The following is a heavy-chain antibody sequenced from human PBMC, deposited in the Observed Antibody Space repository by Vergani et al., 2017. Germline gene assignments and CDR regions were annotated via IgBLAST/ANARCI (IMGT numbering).Heavy chain of an antibody. Sequence: QVQLQQWGAGLLKPSETLSLTCAVYGGSFSGYYWSWIRQPPGKGLEWIGEINHSGSTNYNPSLKSRVTISVDTSKNQFSLKLSSVTAAYTAVYYCARGRLRYFDWLSKPDAFDIWGQGTMVTVSS. CDR1: GGSFSGYY. CDR2: INHSGST. D-gene: IGHD3-9*01. J-gene: IGHJ3*02. CDR3: ARGRLRYFDWLSKPDAFDI. V-gene: IGHV4-34*01.